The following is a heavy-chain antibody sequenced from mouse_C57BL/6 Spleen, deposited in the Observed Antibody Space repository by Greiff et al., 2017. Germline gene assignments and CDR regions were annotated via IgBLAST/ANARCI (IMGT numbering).Heavy chain of an antibody. CDR3: ANGYDGPSMDY. CDR1: GFNIKDYY. Sequence: VQLQQSGAELVKPGASVKLSCTASGFNIKDYYMHWVKQRTEQGLEWIGRIDPEDGETKYAPKFPGKATITADTSSNTAYLQLSSLTSEDTAVYCCANGYDGPSMDYWGQGTSVTVSS. J-gene: IGHJ4*01. CDR2: IDPEDGET. D-gene: IGHD2-3*01. V-gene: IGHV14-2*01.